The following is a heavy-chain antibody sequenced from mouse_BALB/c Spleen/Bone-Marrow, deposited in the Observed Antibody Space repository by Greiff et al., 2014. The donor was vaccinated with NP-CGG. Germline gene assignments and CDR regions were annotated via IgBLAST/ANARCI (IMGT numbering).Heavy chain of an antibody. J-gene: IGHJ2*01. CDR1: GFNIKDTY. CDR2: IDPANEHT. Sequence: VQLQQSGAELVKPGASVKLSCTASGFNIKDTYIHWVKQRPEQGLEWIGRIDPANEHTKYDPNFQGKATITAYTSSNTAYLQLSSLTSEDTAVYYCASLTGTFDYWGQGSTLTVSS. D-gene: IGHD4-1*01. CDR3: ASLTGTFDY. V-gene: IGHV14-3*02.